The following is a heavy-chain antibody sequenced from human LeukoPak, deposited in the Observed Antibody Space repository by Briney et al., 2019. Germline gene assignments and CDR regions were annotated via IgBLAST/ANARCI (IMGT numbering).Heavy chain of an antibody. D-gene: IGHD2-2*01. V-gene: IGHV1-18*01. CDR1: GYTFTSYG. CDR3: ARAPPRDCSSTSCYGGYYYYMDV. J-gene: IGHJ6*03. CDR2: ISAYNGNT. Sequence: ASVKVSCKASGYTFTSYGISWVRQAPGQGLEWMGWISAYNGNTNYAQKLQGRVTMTTDTSTSTAYMELRSLRSDDTAVYYCARAPPRDCSSTSCYGGYYYYMDVWGKGTTVTVSS.